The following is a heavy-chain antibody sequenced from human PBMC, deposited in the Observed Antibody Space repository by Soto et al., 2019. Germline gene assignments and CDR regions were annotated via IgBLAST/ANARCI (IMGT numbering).Heavy chain of an antibody. D-gene: IGHD6-13*01. Sequence: GASVKVSCKASGYTFTSYAMHWVRQAPGQRLEWMGWINAGNGNTKYSQKFQGRVTITRDTSASTAYMELRSLRSDDTAVYYCARDSGGRDSSSWYLSIFYYYYGMDVWGQGTTVTVSS. CDR1: GYTFTSYA. CDR2: INAGNGNT. V-gene: IGHV1-3*01. J-gene: IGHJ6*02. CDR3: ARDSGGRDSSSWYLSIFYYYYGMDV.